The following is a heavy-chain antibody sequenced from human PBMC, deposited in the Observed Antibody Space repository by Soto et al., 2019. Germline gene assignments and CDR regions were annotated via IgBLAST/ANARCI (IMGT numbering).Heavy chain of an antibody. Sequence: ASVKVSCKASGYTVTTYAMHWVRQAPGQRLEWMGWINAGNGNTKYSQKFRGRVTITRDTSASTAYMELSSLRSEDTAVYYCARDKEMSGSYHDWFDPWGQGTLVTVSS. CDR1: GYTVTTYA. CDR2: INAGNGNT. D-gene: IGHD1-26*01. V-gene: IGHV1-3*01. CDR3: ARDKEMSGSYHDWFDP. J-gene: IGHJ5*02.